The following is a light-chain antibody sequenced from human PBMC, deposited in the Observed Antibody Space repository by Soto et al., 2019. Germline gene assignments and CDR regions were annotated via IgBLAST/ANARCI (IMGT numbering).Light chain of an antibody. V-gene: IGKV3-20*01. J-gene: IGKJ3*01. CDR3: QQYGSSPLFT. CDR1: QSVSSSY. Sequence: EIVLTQSPGTLSLSPGERATLSCRASQSVSSSYLAWYQQKPGQAPRLLIYGASSRATGIPDRFSGIGSGTVITLTISRLEPENFEVYYCQQYGSSPLFTFGPGTKVDIK. CDR2: GAS.